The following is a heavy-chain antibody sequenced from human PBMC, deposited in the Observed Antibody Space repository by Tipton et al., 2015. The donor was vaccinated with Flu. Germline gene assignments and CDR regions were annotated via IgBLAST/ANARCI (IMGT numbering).Heavy chain of an antibody. CDR2: IYHSGST. V-gene: IGHV4-38-2*01. D-gene: IGHD3-10*02. J-gene: IGHJ4*02. CDR1: GYSISSGYY. Sequence: LRLSCAVSGYSISSGYYWGWVRQPPGKGLEWIGTIYHSGSTYYNPSLKSQLTMSVDTSKNQFSLKLSSVTAADTAVYYCARHTGDSVRGVIDYWGQGTLVTVSS. CDR3: ARHTGDSVRGVIDY.